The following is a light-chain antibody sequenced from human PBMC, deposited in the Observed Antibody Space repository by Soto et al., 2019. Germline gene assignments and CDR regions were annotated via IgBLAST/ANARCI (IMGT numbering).Light chain of an antibody. V-gene: IGLV1-40*01. CDR1: SSNIGAGYD. J-gene: IGLJ3*02. CDR3: QSYVSSLSGWV. CDR2: GNS. Sequence: QLVLTQPPSVSGAPGQRVTISCTGSSSNIGAGYDVHWYQQLPGTAPKLLIYGNSNRPSGVPDRFSGSKSGTSASLAITGLQAEDEAEYYCQSYVSSLSGWVFGGGTKLTVL.